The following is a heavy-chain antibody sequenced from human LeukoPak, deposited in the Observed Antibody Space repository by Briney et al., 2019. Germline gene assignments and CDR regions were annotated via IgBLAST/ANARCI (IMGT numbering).Heavy chain of an antibody. D-gene: IGHD2-15*01. Sequence: PSDSETSYSPSFQGQVTISADMSNSISFLQWSSLKASDTAMYYCAMCSGGSCYLNYFDYWGQGTLVTVSS. J-gene: IGHJ4*02. V-gene: IGHV5-51*01. CDR2: PSDSET. CDR3: AMCSGGSCYLNYFDY.